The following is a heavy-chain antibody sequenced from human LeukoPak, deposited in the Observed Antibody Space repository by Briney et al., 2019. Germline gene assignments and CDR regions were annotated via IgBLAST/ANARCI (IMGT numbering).Heavy chain of an antibody. CDR3: AKDRYDSSGFYYPLDY. CDR2: ISGRGGTV. V-gene: IGHV3-23*01. J-gene: IGHJ4*02. D-gene: IGHD3-22*01. CDR1: GFTFSSYG. Sequence: GGSLRLSCAASGFTFSSYGVSWVRQTPGKGLECVSVISGRGGTVYYADSVKCRFTISRDNSRNTLFLQMNSLRAEDTAVYYCAKDRYDSSGFYYPLDYWGPGTLVTVSS.